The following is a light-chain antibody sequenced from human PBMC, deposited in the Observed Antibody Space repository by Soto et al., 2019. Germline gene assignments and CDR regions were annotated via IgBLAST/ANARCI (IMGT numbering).Light chain of an antibody. Sequence: SYELTQPPSVSVAPRKTARITCGGNNIGSKSVHWYQQKPGQAPVLVIYYDSDRPSGIPERFSGSNSGNTATLTISRVEAGDEADYYCQVWDSSSDHHVVFGGGTKLTVL. CDR1: NIGSKS. J-gene: IGLJ2*01. V-gene: IGLV3-21*04. CDR2: YDS. CDR3: QVWDSSSDHHVV.